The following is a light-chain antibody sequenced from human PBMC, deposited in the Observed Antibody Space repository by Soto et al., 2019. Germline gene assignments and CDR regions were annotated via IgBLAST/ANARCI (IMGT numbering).Light chain of an antibody. V-gene: IGKV1-27*01. CDR3: QKYKTAPLT. Sequence: DIRMTQSPSSLSSSVGDRVTIACRASQDISTYLAWYQQKPGKVLKLLIYAASTLLSGVPSRFSGSGSGTDFTLTISSLQPEDVATYYCQKYKTAPLTFGQGTKVEIK. CDR2: AAS. CDR1: QDISTY. J-gene: IGKJ1*01.